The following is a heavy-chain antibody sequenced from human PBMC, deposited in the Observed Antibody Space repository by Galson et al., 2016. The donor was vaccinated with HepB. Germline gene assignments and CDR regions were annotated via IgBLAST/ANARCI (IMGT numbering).Heavy chain of an antibody. Sequence: SLRLSCAASGFTLSDAWMSLVRQAPGKGLEWVGRIKSKTDGGTTDYAAPVKGRFSISRDDSKNTLYLQMNSLKTEDTAVYYCKYGMDVWGQGTTVTVSS. J-gene: IGHJ6*02. V-gene: IGHV3-15*01. CDR2: IKSKTDGGTT. CDR1: GFTLSDAW. CDR3: KYGMDV.